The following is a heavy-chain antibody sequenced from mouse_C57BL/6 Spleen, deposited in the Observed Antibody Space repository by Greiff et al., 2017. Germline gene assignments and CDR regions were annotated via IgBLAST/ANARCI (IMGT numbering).Heavy chain of an antibody. CDR2: INPNNGGT. CDR3: ARGYGSQDY. V-gene: IGHV1-18*01. J-gene: IGHJ4*01. D-gene: IGHD1-1*01. Sequence: VQLKESGPELVKPGASVKIPCKASRYTFTDYNMDWVKQSHGKSLEWIGDINPNNGGTIYNQKFKGKATLTVDKSSSTAYMELRSLTSEDTAVYYCARGYGSQDYWGQGTSVTVSS. CDR1: RYTFTDYN.